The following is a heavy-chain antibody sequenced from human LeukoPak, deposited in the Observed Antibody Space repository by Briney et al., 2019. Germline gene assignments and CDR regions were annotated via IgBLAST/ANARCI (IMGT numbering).Heavy chain of an antibody. CDR1: GFSFRDYW. J-gene: IGHJ4*02. Sequence: PGGSLRLSCAASGFSFRDYWMSWVRQAPRKWLEWVADITPDGSGKTYVDSVKGRFTISRDNAKQSLYVQMDTLTAEDTAVYYCVTSWIRQQRDSWGQGTLVTVSS. D-gene: IGHD1-1*01. CDR3: VTSWIRQQRDS. V-gene: IGHV3-7*01. CDR2: ITPDGSGK.